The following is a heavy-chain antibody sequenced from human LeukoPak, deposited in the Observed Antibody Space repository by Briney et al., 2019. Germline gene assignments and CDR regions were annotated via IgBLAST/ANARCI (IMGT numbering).Heavy chain of an antibody. CDR1: GFTFSSYW. Sequence: GGSLRLSCAASGFTFSSYWMSWVRQAPGKGLEWVANIKQDGSEKYYVDSVKGRFTISRDNAKNSLYLQMNSLRAEDTAVYYCARDLYGGNSFHFDYWGQGTLVTVSS. CDR2: IKQDGSEK. D-gene: IGHD4-23*01. CDR3: ARDLYGGNSFHFDY. V-gene: IGHV3-7*03. J-gene: IGHJ4*02.